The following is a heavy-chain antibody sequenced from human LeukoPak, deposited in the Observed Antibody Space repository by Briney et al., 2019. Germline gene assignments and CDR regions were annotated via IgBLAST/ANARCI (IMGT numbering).Heavy chain of an antibody. CDR3: ARDGPDSYYYFGMDV. CDR1: GFTVSSNY. V-gene: IGHV3-66*01. Sequence: GGSLRLSCAASGFTVSSNYMSWVRQAPGKGLEWVSVIYTGGITYYADSVQGRFTISRDKSKNTLFLQMNSLRAEDTAVYYCARDGPDSYYYFGMDVWGQGTTVTVSS. D-gene: IGHD1-14*01. CDR2: IYTGGIT. J-gene: IGHJ6*02.